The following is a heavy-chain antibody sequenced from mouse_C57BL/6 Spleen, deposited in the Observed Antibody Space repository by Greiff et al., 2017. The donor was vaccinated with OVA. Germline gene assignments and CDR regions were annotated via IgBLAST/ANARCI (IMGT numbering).Heavy chain of an antibody. J-gene: IGHJ3*01. V-gene: IGHV1-64*01. CDR2: IHPNSGST. D-gene: IGHD3-2*02. Sequence: QVQLQQPGAELVKPGASVTLSCKASGYTFTSYWMHWVKQRPGQGLEWIGMIHPNSGSTTYNEKFKSKATLTVDKSSSTAFMQLRSLTSEDSAVSDCARMDSSGAWVAYWGQGTLVTVSA. CDR3: ARMDSSGAWVAY. CDR1: GYTFTSYW.